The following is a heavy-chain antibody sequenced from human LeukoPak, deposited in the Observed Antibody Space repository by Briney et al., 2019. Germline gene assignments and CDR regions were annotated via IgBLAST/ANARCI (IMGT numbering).Heavy chain of an antibody. V-gene: IGHV4-59*01. J-gene: IGHJ6*03. Sequence: SETLSLTCTVSGGSISSYYWSWIRQPPGKGLEWIGYMYYSGSTNYNPSLKSRLTMSVDTSKNQFSLKLSSVTAADTAVYYCARDLRPYGSGTHRYYYYMDVWGKGTTVTVSS. CDR1: GGSISSYY. D-gene: IGHD3-10*01. CDR2: MYYSGST. CDR3: ARDLRPYGSGTHRYYYYMDV.